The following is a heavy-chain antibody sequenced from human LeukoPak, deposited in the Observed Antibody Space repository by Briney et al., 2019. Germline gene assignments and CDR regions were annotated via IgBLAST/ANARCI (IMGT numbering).Heavy chain of an antibody. CDR1: GYTFTGYY. CDR3: ARVGSSGWYHRFDP. Sequence: GASVKVSCKASGYTFTGYYMHWARQAPGQGLEWMGWINPNSGVTGSAQKFQGRVTMTRDKSISTVYMEMSRLTSDDTAVYFCARVGSSGWYHRFDPWGQGTLVTVSS. CDR2: INPNSGVT. D-gene: IGHD6-19*01. J-gene: IGHJ5*02. V-gene: IGHV1-2*02.